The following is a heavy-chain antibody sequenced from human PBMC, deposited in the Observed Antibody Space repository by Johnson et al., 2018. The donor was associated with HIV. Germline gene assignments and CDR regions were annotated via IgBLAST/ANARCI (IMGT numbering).Heavy chain of an antibody. Sequence: VQLVESGGGLVQPGGSLRLSCAASGFTVNTNYMSWVRQAPGKGLEWVSVIYSDGSSYYADSVKGRFTISRDNSKNTLFLQMKGLRAEDTAVYYCARGSGYSTGAFDVWGQGTMVTVSS. CDR1: GFTVNTNY. CDR2: IYSDGSS. J-gene: IGHJ3*01. D-gene: IGHD2-8*02. V-gene: IGHV3-66*01. CDR3: ARGSGYSTGAFDV.